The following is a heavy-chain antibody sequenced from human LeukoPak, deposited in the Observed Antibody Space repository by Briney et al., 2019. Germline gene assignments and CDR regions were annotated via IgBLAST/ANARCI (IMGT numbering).Heavy chain of an antibody. Sequence: SETLSLTRTVSGGSISSYYWSWIRQPPGKGLEWIGYIYYSGSTNYNPSLKSRVTISVDTSKNQFTLKLSSVTAADTAVYYCARESYDSSGYYCFDYWGQGTLVTVSS. V-gene: IGHV4-59*01. CDR3: ARESYDSSGYYCFDY. CDR2: IYYSGST. CDR1: GGSISSYY. J-gene: IGHJ4*02. D-gene: IGHD3-22*01.